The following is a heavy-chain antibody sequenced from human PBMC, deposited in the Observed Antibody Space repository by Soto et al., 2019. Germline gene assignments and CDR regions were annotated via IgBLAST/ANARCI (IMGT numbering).Heavy chain of an antibody. Sequence: QVQLVQSGAEVKKPGSSVKVSCKSSGGTFSTYAISWVRQAPGQGLEWMGGIIPIFSTANYAQKFQGRVTITADESTTTAYMELISLRSEDTAVYYCARDEMVVATGSRTWHYYSGMDVWGQGTTVTVSS. D-gene: IGHD2-15*01. J-gene: IGHJ6*02. CDR2: IIPIFSTA. V-gene: IGHV1-69*12. CDR1: GGTFSTYA. CDR3: ARDEMVVATGSRTWHYYSGMDV.